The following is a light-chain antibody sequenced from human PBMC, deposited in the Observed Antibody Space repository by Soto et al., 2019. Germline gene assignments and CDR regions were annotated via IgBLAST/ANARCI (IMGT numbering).Light chain of an antibody. V-gene: IGKV3-20*01. Sequence: IVLTQSPGTLPLSPGERATLYCRATQSVSSSYLAWYQQKPGQAPRLLIYGASSRATGIPDRFSGSGSGTDFTLSISRMEPEDFAVYYCQQYGSSPDSFGQGTKVDIK. J-gene: IGKJ2*03. CDR2: GAS. CDR3: QQYGSSPDS. CDR1: QSVSSSY.